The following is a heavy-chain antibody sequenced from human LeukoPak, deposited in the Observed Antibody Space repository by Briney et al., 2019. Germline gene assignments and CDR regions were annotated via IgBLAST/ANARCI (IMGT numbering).Heavy chain of an antibody. V-gene: IGHV3-74*01. CDR1: GFTFSSYW. D-gene: IGHD4-17*01. Sequence: GGSLRLSCAASGFTFSSYWMHWVRQAPGKGLVWVSRINSDGSSTSYADSVKGRFTISRDNAKNTLYLQMNSLRAEETAGYYCARRTNEPGATTVTAFDFWGQGTLVTVSS. CDR2: INSDGSST. J-gene: IGHJ4*02. CDR3: ARRTNEPGATTVTAFDF.